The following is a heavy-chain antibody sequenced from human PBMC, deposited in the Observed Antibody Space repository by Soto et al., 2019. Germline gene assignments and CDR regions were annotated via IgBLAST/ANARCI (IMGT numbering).Heavy chain of an antibody. CDR1: GGSISGYY. J-gene: IGHJ4*02. CDR3: ARELAAAGMYWDY. D-gene: IGHD6-13*01. V-gene: IGHV4-59*01. Sequence: PSETLSLTCTVSGGSISGYYWSWIRQPPGKGLEWIGYIYYSGSTNYNPSLKSRVTMAVDTSKNQVSLKLSSVTAADTAVYYCARELAAAGMYWDYWGQGTLVTVSS. CDR2: IYYSGST.